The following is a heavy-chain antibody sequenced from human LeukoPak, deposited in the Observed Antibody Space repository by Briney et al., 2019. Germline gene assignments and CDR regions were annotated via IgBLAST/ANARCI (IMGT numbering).Heavy chain of an antibody. Sequence: GASVKVSCKASGYTFTAYYMHWVRQAPGQGLEWMGGIIPIFGTANYAQKFQGRVTITADESTSTAYMELSSLRSEDTAVYYCARERYSSGWYTDWGQGTLVTVSS. CDR1: GYTFTAYY. CDR2: IIPIFGTA. CDR3: ARERYSSGWYTD. J-gene: IGHJ4*02. D-gene: IGHD6-19*01. V-gene: IGHV1-69*13.